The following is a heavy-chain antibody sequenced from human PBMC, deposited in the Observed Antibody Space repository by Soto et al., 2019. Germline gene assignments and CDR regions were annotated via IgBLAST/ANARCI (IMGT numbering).Heavy chain of an antibody. CDR1: GYIFTNYA. J-gene: IGHJ4*02. D-gene: IGHD1-26*01. CDR3: ARDVNGIVGATYFDY. Sequence: ASVKVSCKASGYIFTNYATHWVRQAPGQRPEWMAWINVGNGDTKYSQQIQGRVTITRDTSASTAYMELSSLRSEDTAVYYCARDVNGIVGATYFDYWGQGALVTVSS. CDR2: INVGNGDT. V-gene: IGHV1-3*01.